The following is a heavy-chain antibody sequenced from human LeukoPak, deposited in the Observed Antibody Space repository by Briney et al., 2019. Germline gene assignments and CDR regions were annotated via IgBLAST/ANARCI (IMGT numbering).Heavy chain of an antibody. CDR1: GFTFSNYN. Sequence: GGSLRLSCAASGFTFSNYNFYWVRQAPGKGLEWVSSISSTSSYIYYADSVKGRFTISRDNAKNSLYLQMNSLRAEDTAVYYCVKLSSGSGSKFGFDSWGQGTLVTVSS. CDR3: VKLSSGSGSKFGFDS. CDR2: ISSTSSYI. J-gene: IGHJ4*02. V-gene: IGHV3-21*04. D-gene: IGHD6-19*01.